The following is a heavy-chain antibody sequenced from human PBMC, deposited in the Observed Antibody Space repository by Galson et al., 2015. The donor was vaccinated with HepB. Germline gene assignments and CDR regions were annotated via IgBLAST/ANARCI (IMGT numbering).Heavy chain of an antibody. V-gene: IGHV4-4*07. J-gene: IGHJ4*02. CDR1: GVSISSYY. D-gene: IGHD2/OR15-2a*01. CDR2: IYSSGNT. CDR3: ARGRVMFDY. Sequence: LSLTCTVSGVSISSYYWNWIRQSAGKGLEWIGHIYSSGNTNYNPSLKSRVTMSEDTSKNQFSLNLTSVTAADTAVYFCARGRVMFDYWGPGILVTVSS.